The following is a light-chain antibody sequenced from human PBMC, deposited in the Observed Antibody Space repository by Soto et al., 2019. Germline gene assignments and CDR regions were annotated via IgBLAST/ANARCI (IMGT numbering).Light chain of an antibody. J-gene: IGKJ2*01. CDR2: GAS. CDR1: QSVSSN. Sequence: EIVMTQSPATLSVSPGERATLSCRASQSVSSNLAWYQQKPGQAPRLLIYGASTRATGIPARFSGSGSGTEFTLTISSLQYEDFAFYYCQQYNNWPPYTFGQGTKLESK. CDR3: QQYNNWPPYT. V-gene: IGKV3-15*01.